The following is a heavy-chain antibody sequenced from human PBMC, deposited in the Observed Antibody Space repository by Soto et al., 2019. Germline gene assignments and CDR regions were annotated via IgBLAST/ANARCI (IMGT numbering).Heavy chain of an antibody. CDR1: GFTFSNYA. V-gene: IGHV3-23*01. CDR2: MSNSGSRT. J-gene: IGHJ4*02. Sequence: VQLLESGGGLVQPGGSLRLSCAASGFTFSNYAMSWVRQAPGKGLEWVSGMSNSGSRTYYADSVKGRFIISRDNSKNTLYLQMNSQRPDDTAVYYCAKAYFDILTGYFGDYWGQGTLVSVSS. D-gene: IGHD3-9*01. CDR3: AKAYFDILTGYFGDY.